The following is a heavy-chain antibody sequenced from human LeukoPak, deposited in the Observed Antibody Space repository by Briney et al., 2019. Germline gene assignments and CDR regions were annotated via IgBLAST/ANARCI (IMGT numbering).Heavy chain of an antibody. Sequence: GGSLRLSCAVSGFTFSIYWMSWVRQAPGKGLEWVANIKGDGSEMYYVDSVKGRFTISRDNAKNSLYLQMNSLRAEDTAVYYCARDYGDYGASLDYWGQGTLVTVSS. V-gene: IGHV3-7*01. CDR2: IKGDGSEM. D-gene: IGHD4-17*01. CDR1: GFTFSIYW. J-gene: IGHJ4*02. CDR3: ARDYGDYGASLDY.